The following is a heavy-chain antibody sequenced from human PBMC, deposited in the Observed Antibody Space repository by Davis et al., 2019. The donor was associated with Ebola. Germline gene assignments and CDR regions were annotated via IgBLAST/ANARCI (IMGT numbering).Heavy chain of an antibody. D-gene: IGHD3-10*01. V-gene: IGHV1-69*04. CDR2: IIPILGIA. CDR3: ARGASWGSGSYINY. Sequence: SVKVSCKASAGTFSSYAISWVRQAPGQGLEWMGRIIPILGIANYAQKFQGRVTITADKSTSTAYMELSSLRSEDTAVYYCARGASWGSGSYINYWGQGTLVTVSS. J-gene: IGHJ4*02. CDR1: AGTFSSYA.